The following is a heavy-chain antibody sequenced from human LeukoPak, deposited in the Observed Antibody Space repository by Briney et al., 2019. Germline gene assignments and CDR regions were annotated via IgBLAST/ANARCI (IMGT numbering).Heavy chain of an antibody. CDR3: AIRYSGSYNDY. V-gene: IGHV5-51*01. D-gene: IGHD1-26*01. Sequence: GESLKISCMGCGYSFTDYWIGWVRQMPGKGLEWMGIIYPGDSDTRYSPSFQGQVTISADKSISTAYLQWSSLKASDTAMYYCAIRYSGSYNDYWGQGTLVTVSS. CDR1: GYSFTDYW. CDR2: IYPGDSDT. J-gene: IGHJ4*02.